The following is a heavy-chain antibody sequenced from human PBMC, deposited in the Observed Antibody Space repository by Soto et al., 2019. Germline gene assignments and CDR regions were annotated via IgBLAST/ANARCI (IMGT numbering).Heavy chain of an antibody. CDR3: AKAAGNVVRGLYGMDV. D-gene: IGHD3-10*01. CDR2: ISTKGSTI. J-gene: IGHJ6*02. CDR1: GLNFSSHE. V-gene: IGHV3-48*03. Sequence: ESGGALVLPGGSLRLSCAASGLNFSSHEMNWVRQAPGKGLEWVSYISTKGSTIYYADSVKGRFTISRDNANNSLFLQMTSLRAEDTAVYYCAKAAGNVVRGLYGMDVWGQGTTVTVSS.